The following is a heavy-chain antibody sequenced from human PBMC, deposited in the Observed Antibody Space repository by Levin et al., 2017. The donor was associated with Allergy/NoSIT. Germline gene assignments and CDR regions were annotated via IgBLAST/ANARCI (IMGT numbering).Heavy chain of an antibody. Sequence: GESLKISCAASGFTFSSYAMHWVRQAPGKGLEWVAVISYDGSNKYYADSVKGRFTISRDNSKNTLYLQMNSLRAEDTAVYYCARDSFVVRGVIDYWGQGTLVTVSS. CDR1: GFTFSSYA. CDR3: ARDSFVVRGVIDY. D-gene: IGHD3-10*01. V-gene: IGHV3-30*04. CDR2: ISYDGSNK. J-gene: IGHJ4*02.